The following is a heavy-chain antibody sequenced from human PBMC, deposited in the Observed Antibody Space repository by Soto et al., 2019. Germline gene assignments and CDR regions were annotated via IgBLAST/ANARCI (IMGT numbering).Heavy chain of an antibody. CDR3: ARGRIIVAGGFDP. D-gene: IGHD6-19*01. Sequence: QVQLVQSGAEVKKPGASVKVSCKASGYTFTSYDIIWVRQATGQGLEWMGWMNPSTGNTDSAEKFQGRLTMTRNTSISTVYMELSSLSFEDTAVYYCARGRIIVAGGFDPWGXGTLVTVSS. CDR1: GYTFTSYD. CDR2: MNPSTGNT. J-gene: IGHJ5*02. V-gene: IGHV1-8*01.